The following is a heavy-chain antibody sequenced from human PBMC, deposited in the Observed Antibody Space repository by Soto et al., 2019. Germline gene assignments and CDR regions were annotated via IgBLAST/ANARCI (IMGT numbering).Heavy chain of an antibody. CDR2: INPSSGAT. J-gene: IGHJ4*02. Sequence: GASVKVSCKTPGYNFIAYYIYWVRQAPGQGPEWMGMINPSSGATNIAQKFQGRITVTSDSSTNTAYLQLSSLRSEDAAVYYCAKYCGGDCRHFDAWGQGTRVTV. D-gene: IGHD2-21*02. V-gene: IGHV1-46*01. CDR3: AKYCGGDCRHFDA. CDR1: GYNFIAYY.